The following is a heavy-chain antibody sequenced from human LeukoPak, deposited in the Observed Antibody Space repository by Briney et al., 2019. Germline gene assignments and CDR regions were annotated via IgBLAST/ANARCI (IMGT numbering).Heavy chain of an antibody. D-gene: IGHD6-13*01. CDR3: AREESSRLSAWFDP. J-gene: IGHJ5*02. V-gene: IGHV1-69*01. CDR2: IIPIFGTA. Sequence: SVTVSCKASGGTFSSYAISWVRQAPGQGLEWMGGIIPIFGTANYAQKFQGRVTITADESTSTAYMELSSLRSEDTAVYYCAREESSRLSAWFDPWGQGTLVTVSS. CDR1: GGTFSSYA.